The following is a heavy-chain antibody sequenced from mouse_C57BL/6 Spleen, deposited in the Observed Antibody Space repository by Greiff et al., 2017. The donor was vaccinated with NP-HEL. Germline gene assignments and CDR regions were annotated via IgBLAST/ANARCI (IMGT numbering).Heavy chain of an antibody. CDR3: ARGSSFDY. J-gene: IGHJ2*01. V-gene: IGHV5-9*01. CDR2: ISGGGGNT. Sequence: EVMLVESGGGLVKPGGSLKLSCAASGFTFSSYTMSWVRQTPEKRLEWVATISGGGGNTYYPDRVQGRFTISRDNAKNTLYLQMSSLRSENTALYYCARGSSFDYWGQGTTLTVSS. CDR1: GFTFSSYT. D-gene: IGHD1-1*01.